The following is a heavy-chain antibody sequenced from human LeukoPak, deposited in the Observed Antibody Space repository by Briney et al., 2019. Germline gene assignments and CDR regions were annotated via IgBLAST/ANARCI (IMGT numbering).Heavy chain of an antibody. D-gene: IGHD2-15*01. J-gene: IGHJ5*02. V-gene: IGHV4-34*01. CDR3: ARVHWSSSSCEGHNWFNP. CDR1: GGSLSIYY. CDR2: INHSGST. Sequence: PSETLSLPRAVYGGSLSIYYWSCMRQPPGKGLEWIGEINHSGSTNYKPPLKSRLTISGDTSKNQFSLKLSSVTAADTAVYSCARVHWSSSSCEGHNWFNPTGQGTLVTVSS.